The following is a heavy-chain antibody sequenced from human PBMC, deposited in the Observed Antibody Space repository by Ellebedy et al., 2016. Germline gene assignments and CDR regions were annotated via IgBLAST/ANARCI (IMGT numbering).Heavy chain of an antibody. CDR1: GGSISSSSYY. V-gene: IGHV4-39*07. D-gene: IGHD6-19*01. CDR2: IYYSGST. CDR3: ARGQWLDNY. J-gene: IGHJ4*02. Sequence: SETLSLXXTVSGGSISSSSYYWGWIRQPPGKGLEWIGSIYYSGSTYYNPSLKSRVTISVDTSKNQFSLKLSSVTAADTAVYYCARGQWLDNYWGQGTLVTVSS.